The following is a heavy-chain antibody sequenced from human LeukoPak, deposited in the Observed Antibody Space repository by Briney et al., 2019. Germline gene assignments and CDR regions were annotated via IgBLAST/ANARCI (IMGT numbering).Heavy chain of an antibody. J-gene: IGHJ6*02. D-gene: IGHD6-19*01. Sequence: GGSLRLSCAASGFTFSSYAMSWVRQAPGKGLEWVSAISGSGGSAYYADSVKGRFTISRDNSKNTLYLQMNSLRAEDTAVYYCANRLEQWLVGGYYGMDVWGQGTTVTVSS. CDR1: GFTFSSYA. CDR3: ANRLEQWLVGGYYGMDV. V-gene: IGHV3-23*01. CDR2: ISGSGGSA.